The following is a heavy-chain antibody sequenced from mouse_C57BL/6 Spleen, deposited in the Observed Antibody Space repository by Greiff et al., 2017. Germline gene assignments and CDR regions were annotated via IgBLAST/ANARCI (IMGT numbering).Heavy chain of an antibody. CDR1: GYTFTDYE. CDR2: IDPETGGT. V-gene: IGHV1-15*01. Sequence: QVQLQQSGAELVRPGASVTLSCKASGYTFTDYEMHWVKQTPVHGLEWIGAIDPETGGTAYNQKFKGKAILTADKSSSTAYMELRSLTSEDSSVYYCTRIRVGFDYWGQGTTLTVSS. D-gene: IGHD1-1*01. CDR3: TRIRVGFDY. J-gene: IGHJ2*01.